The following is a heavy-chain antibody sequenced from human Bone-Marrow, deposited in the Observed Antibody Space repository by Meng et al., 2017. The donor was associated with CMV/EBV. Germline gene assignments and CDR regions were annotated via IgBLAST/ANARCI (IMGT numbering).Heavy chain of an antibody. CDR3: ARVPRWFDP. CDR2: INPDGGEK. V-gene: IGHV3-7*01. Sequence: GGSLRLSCAASGFTYSGHWMSWVRQAPGKGLEWVANINPDGGEKYYVDSVKGRFTISRDNAKNSLFLQMNSLRAEDTAVYYCARVPRWFDPWGQGTLVTVSS. J-gene: IGHJ5*02. CDR1: GFTYSGHW.